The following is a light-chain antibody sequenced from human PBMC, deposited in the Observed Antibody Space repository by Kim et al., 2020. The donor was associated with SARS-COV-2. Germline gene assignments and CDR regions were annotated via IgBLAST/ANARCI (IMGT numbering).Light chain of an antibody. V-gene: IGKV1-27*01. J-gene: IGKJ1*01. CDR1: QEISKY. CDR3: QKYDSAPWT. Sequence: GSVGDKDTITCRASQEISKYLDGYQQKPGKAPEILMYAKSTWQSGVPCRFRGSRSGTDFTLIITGLQAEDVATYFCQKYDSAPWTFGQGTKVENK. CDR2: AKS.